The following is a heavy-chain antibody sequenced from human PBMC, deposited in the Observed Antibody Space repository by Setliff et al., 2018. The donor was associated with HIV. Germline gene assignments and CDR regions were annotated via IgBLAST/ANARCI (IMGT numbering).Heavy chain of an antibody. CDR3: AGMYSGYDWSPAGARTRYFDY. V-gene: IGHV4-38-2*01. CDR1: GYSISSGYY. D-gene: IGHD5-12*01. Sequence: SETLSLTCAVSGYSISSGYYWGWIRQPPGKGLEWIGSIYHSGSTYYNPSLKSRVTISVDTSKNQFSLKLSSVTAADTAVYYCAGMYSGYDWSPAGARTRYFDYWGQGTLVTVSS. J-gene: IGHJ4*02. CDR2: IYHSGST.